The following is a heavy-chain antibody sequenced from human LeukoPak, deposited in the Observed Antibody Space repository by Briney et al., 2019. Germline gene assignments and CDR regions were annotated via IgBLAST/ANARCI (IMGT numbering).Heavy chain of an antibody. V-gene: IGHV3-21*01. Sequence: GGSLRLSCVASGFAFSSYSMNWVRQAPGKGLEWVSSISGSSIYIYYADSVQGRFTISRDNSKNTLYLQMNSLRAEDTAVYYCASEIIFGSFDYWGQGTLVTVSS. CDR3: ASEIIFGSFDY. D-gene: IGHD3-3*01. CDR1: GFAFSSYS. J-gene: IGHJ4*02. CDR2: ISGSSIYI.